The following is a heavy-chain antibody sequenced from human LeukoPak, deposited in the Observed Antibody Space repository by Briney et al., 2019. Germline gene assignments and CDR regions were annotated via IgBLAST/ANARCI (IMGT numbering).Heavy chain of an antibody. D-gene: IGHD4-17*01. Sequence: SATLSLTCTVSGGSISSYYWSWIRQPPGKGLEWIGYIYYSGSTNYDPSLKSRVTKSVDTSKNQFSLKLSSVTAAGTAVYYCAGQAMTTVTTAFDYRGQGTLVTVSS. CDR2: IYYSGST. V-gene: IGHV4-59*08. CDR3: AGQAMTTVTTAFDY. J-gene: IGHJ4*02. CDR1: GGSISSYY.